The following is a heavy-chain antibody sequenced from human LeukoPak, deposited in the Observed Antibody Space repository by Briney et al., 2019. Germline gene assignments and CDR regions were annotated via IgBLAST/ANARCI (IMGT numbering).Heavy chain of an antibody. V-gene: IGHV3-21*01. J-gene: IGHJ4*02. Sequence: GGSLRLSCAASGFTFSSYSMNWVRQAPGKGLEWVSSISSSSTYIYYGDSVKGRFTISRDNAKNSLYLQMNSLRAEDTAVYYCAKDHSSSWYYFDYWGQGTLVTVSS. CDR2: ISSSSTYI. CDR1: GFTFSSYS. D-gene: IGHD6-13*01. CDR3: AKDHSSSWYYFDY.